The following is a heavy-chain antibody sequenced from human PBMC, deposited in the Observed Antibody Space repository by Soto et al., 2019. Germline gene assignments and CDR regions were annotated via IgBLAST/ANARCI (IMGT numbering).Heavy chain of an antibody. CDR3: ARLAVAGTRAYYFDY. CDR2: IYYSGST. J-gene: IGHJ4*02. CDR1: GGSISRYY. D-gene: IGHD6-19*01. Sequence: SETLSLTCTVSGGSISRYYWSWIRQPPGKGLEWIGYIYYSGSTNYNPSHKSGVTISVDTPKNHFSLKLSSVTAADTAVYYCARLAVAGTRAYYFDYWGQGTLVTVSS. V-gene: IGHV4-59*08.